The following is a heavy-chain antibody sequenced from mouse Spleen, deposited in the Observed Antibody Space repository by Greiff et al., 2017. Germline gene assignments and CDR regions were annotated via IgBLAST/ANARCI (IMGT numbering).Heavy chain of an antibody. J-gene: IGHJ4*01. V-gene: IGHV2-9-2*01. CDR3: VRDKADGGAMDY. Sequence: VQVVESGPGLVAPSQSLSITCTVSGFSLTSYDISWIRQPPGKGLEWLGVIWTGGGTNYNSAFMSRLSISKDNSKSQVFLKMNSLQTDDTAIYYCVRDKADGGAMDYWGQGTSVTVSS. CDR2: IWTGGGT. CDR1: GFSLTSYD.